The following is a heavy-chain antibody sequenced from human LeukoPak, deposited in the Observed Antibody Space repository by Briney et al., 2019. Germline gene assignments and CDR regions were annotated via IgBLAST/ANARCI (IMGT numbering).Heavy chain of an antibody. V-gene: IGHV4-61*02. Sequence: SETLSLTCTVSGGSISSNSYYWSWIRQPAGKGLEWIGRIYTSGSTNYNPSLKSRVTMSVDTSKNQFSLKLSSVTAADTAVYYCASANNNYYDSSGDDYWGQGTLVTVSS. CDR3: ASANNNYYDSSGDDY. J-gene: IGHJ4*02. CDR2: IYTSGST. CDR1: GGSISSNSYY. D-gene: IGHD3-22*01.